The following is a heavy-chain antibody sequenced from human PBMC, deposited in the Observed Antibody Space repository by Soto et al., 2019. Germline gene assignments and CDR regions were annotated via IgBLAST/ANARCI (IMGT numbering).Heavy chain of an antibody. CDR3: TGARGDY. CDR2: LSGSGGTT. V-gene: IGHV3-23*01. Sequence: EVRLLESGGGLVQPGGSLRLSCSTSGFTFSTYAMNWVRQAPGKGLEWVSALSGSGGTTYYADSVRGRFTISRDNSKNTLFLQMNSLRAEDTALYYCTGARGDYWGQGTLVTVSS. CDR1: GFTFSTYA. J-gene: IGHJ4*02. D-gene: IGHD1-26*01.